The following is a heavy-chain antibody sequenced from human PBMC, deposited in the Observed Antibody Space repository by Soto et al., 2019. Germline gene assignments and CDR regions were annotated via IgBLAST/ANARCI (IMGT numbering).Heavy chain of an antibody. CDR3: ATARGDGPFDS. CDR2: IIPMLETT. J-gene: IGHJ4*02. V-gene: IGHV1-69*12. Sequence: QVQVVQSGPEVKKSGSSMKVSCKASGGTFSGYAINWVRQAPGQGLEWMGGIIPMLETTTYAQNFQGRITMAADDLPTTVYMELSSLTYEDTAVYYSATARGDGPFDSWGQGTLLTVSS. CDR1: GGTFSGYA.